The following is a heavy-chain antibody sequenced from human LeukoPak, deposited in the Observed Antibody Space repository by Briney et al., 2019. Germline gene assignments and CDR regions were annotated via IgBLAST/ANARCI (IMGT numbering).Heavy chain of an antibody. Sequence: ASVKVSCKASGYTFTGYYMHWVRQAPGQGLEWMGWINPNSGGTNYAQKFQGRVTMTRDTSISTAYMDLSRLRSDDTAVYYCARGPHDTAYYFDQWGQGTLVTVSS. V-gene: IGHV1-2*02. CDR2: INPNSGGT. CDR3: ARGPHDTAYYFDQ. D-gene: IGHD5-18*01. J-gene: IGHJ4*02. CDR1: GYTFTGYY.